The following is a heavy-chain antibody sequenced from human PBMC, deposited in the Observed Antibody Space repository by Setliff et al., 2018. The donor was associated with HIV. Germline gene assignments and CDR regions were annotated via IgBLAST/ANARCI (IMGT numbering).Heavy chain of an antibody. CDR2: INWNGRST. Sequence: PGGSLRLSCAASGFTFTAHGMHWVRQAPGKGLEWVSGINWNGRSTGDADFVKGRFTISRDNAKNSLYLQMNSLGAEDTALYYCARGGEYYSDSGGIYYYMDVWGKGTTVTVSS. J-gene: IGHJ6*03. CDR3: ARGGEYYSDSGGIYYYMDV. CDR1: GFTFTAHG. D-gene: IGHD3-22*01. V-gene: IGHV3-20*04.